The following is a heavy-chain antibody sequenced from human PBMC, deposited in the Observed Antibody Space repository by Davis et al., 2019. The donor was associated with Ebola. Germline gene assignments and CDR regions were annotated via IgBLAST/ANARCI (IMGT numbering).Heavy chain of an antibody. CDR3: ARAHLLSPDY. J-gene: IGHJ4*02. CDR2: IWHDGSNK. D-gene: IGHD2-2*01. CDR1: GFTFSSYG. Sequence: GESLKISCAASGFTFSSYGMHWVRQAPGKGQEWVAVIWHDGSNKYSADSVKGRFTISRDNSKNTLYLQMNSLRAEDTAVYYCARAHLLSPDYWGQGTLVTVSS. V-gene: IGHV3-33*01.